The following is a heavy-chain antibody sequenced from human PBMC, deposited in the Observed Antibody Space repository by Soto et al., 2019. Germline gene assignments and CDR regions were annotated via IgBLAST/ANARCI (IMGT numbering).Heavy chain of an antibody. V-gene: IGHV3-23*01. CDR1: GFTFGSYW. Sequence: GGSLRLSCAASGFTFGSYWLSWVRQAPGKGLEWVSAISGSGGSTYYADSVKGRFTISRDNSKNTLYLQMNSLRAEDTAVYYCAIEGYSYGHRWFDPWGQGTLVTVSS. CDR2: ISGSGGST. J-gene: IGHJ5*02. CDR3: AIEGYSYGHRWFDP. D-gene: IGHD5-18*01.